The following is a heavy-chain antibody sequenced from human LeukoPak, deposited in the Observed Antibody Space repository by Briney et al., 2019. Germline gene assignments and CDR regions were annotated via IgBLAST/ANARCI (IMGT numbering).Heavy chain of an antibody. CDR2: IYYSGST. CDR3: ARTVPWELPDY. CDR1: GGSISSYY. V-gene: IGHV4-59*12. Sequence: PSETLSLTCTVSGGSISSYYWSWIRQPPGKGLEWIGYIYYSGSTNYNPSLKSRVTISVDTSKNQFSLKLSSVTAADTAVYYCARTVPWELPDYWGQGTLVTVSS. D-gene: IGHD1-26*01. J-gene: IGHJ4*02.